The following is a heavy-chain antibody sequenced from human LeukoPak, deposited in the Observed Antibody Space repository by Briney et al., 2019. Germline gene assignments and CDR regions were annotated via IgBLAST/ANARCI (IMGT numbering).Heavy chain of an antibody. CDR1: GGSISSISYY. Sequence: SETLSLTCTVSGGSISSISYYWGWIRQPPGRGLEWIGEIYHSGSTNYNPSLKSRVTISVDKSKNQFSLKLSSVTAADTAVYYCARAEYSSSWTGGFDYWGQGTLVTVSS. CDR3: ARAEYSSSWTGGFDY. D-gene: IGHD6-13*01. CDR2: IYHSGST. J-gene: IGHJ4*02. V-gene: IGHV4-39*07.